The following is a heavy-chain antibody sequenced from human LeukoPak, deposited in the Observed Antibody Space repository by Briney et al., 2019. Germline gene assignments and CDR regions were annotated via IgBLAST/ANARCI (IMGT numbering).Heavy chain of an antibody. CDR3: AKDAQRGFDYSNSLQN. V-gene: IGHV3-33*06. CDR2: IWSDGSDK. J-gene: IGHJ1*01. D-gene: IGHD4-11*01. CDR1: GFTFSHYG. Sequence: GGSLRLSCAASGFTFSHYGMHWVRQTPGAGLERVAVIWSDGSDKYYAKSVKGRFTISRDNSKNSLFLQMNSLRAEDTAAYYCAKDAQRGFDYSNSLQNWGQGILVTVSS.